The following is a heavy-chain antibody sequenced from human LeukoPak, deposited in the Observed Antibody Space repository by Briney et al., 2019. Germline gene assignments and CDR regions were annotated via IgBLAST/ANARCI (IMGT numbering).Heavy chain of an antibody. CDR1: GFTFDDYA. J-gene: IGHJ5*02. CDR3: AKGSSGGTPGYLET. V-gene: IGHV3-9*01. CDR2: ISWNSGSI. Sequence: GRSLRLSCAASGFTFDDYAMHWVRQAPGKGLEWVSGISWNSGSIGYADSVKGRFTISRDNAKRSLYLQMNSLRADDTAFYFCAKGSSGGTPGYLETWGQGTLVTVSS. D-gene: IGHD2-15*01.